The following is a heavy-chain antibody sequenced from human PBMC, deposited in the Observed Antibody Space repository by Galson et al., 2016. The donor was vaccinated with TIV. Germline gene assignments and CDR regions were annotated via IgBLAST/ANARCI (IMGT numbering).Heavy chain of an antibody. CDR3: TPTTIVANLALRY. CDR1: GFTFDDYA. Sequence: SLRLSCAASGFTFDDYAMHWVRQAPGKGLEWVSGITWNSDKIHYADSVKGRFTISRDNAKNSLYLQMNSLRAEDTGVYYCTPTTIVANLALRYWGQGTLVTVSS. CDR2: ITWNSDKI. D-gene: IGHD5-12*01. J-gene: IGHJ4*02. V-gene: IGHV3-9*01.